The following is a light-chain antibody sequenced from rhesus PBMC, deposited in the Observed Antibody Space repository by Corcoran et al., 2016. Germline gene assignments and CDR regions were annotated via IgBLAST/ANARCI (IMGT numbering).Light chain of an antibody. CDR3: QHYGILPYS. V-gene: IGKV1-19*01. CDR1: QGINSW. J-gene: IGKJ2*01. Sequence: DVQMTQSPSYLSASVGDKVTITCHASQGINSWLAWYQQKPGKAPKPLIFAASTLQSGVPSRFSGSGSGTDYTLTISGLQPEDFATYYFQHYGILPYSFGQGTKV. CDR2: AAS.